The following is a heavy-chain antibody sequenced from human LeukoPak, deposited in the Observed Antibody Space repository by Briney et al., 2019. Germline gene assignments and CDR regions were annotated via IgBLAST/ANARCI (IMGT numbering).Heavy chain of an antibody. V-gene: IGHV1-18*01. J-gene: IGHJ6*02. CDR1: GYTFTSYG. D-gene: IGHD2-2*02. CDR2: ISAYNGNT. Sequence: ASVKVSCKASGYTFTSYGISWVRQAPGQGLEWMGWISAYNGNTNYAQKLQGRVTMTTDTSTSTAYMELRSLRSDDTAVYYCARVYCSSTSCYRGYFYGMDVWGQGTTVTVSS. CDR3: ARVYCSSTSCYRGYFYGMDV.